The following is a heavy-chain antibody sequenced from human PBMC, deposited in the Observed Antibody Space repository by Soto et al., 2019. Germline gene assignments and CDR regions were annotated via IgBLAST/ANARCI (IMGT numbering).Heavy chain of an antibody. Sequence: GASVKVSCKASGYTFTSYDINWVRQATGQGLEWMGWMNPNSGNTGYAQKFQGRVTMTRNTSISTAYMELSSLRSEDTAVYYCAMLTAYYDILTGYYKKYYYYGMDVWGQGTTVTVSS. V-gene: IGHV1-8*01. CDR2: MNPNSGNT. CDR1: GYTFTSYD. J-gene: IGHJ6*02. CDR3: AMLTAYYDILTGYYKKYYYYGMDV. D-gene: IGHD3-9*01.